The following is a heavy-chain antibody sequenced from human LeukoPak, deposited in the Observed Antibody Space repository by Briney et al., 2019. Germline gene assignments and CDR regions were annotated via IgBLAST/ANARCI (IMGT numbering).Heavy chain of an antibody. D-gene: IGHD3-22*01. J-gene: IGHJ4*02. Sequence: GRSLRLSCAASGFTFSSYGMHWVRQAPGKGLEWVAVIWYDGNNKYYADSVKGRFTISRDNSKNTLYLQMNSLRAEDTAVYYCAKAQSSGYYHPYFDYWGQGTLVTVSS. V-gene: IGHV3-33*06. CDR1: GFTFSSYG. CDR3: AKAQSSGYYHPYFDY. CDR2: IWYDGNNK.